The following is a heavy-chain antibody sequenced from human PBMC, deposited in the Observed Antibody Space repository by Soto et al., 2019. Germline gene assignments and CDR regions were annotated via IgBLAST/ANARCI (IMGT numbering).Heavy chain of an antibody. CDR2: LWYDGRNE. Sequence: GGSVRLSCAASGFTFSSYAMSWVRQAPGKGLEWVAFLWYDGRNENYTDSVKGRFTISRDNSKNTLYLQMNSLRADDTAVYYCARGTATDGLDSWGQGTLATVSS. J-gene: IGHJ5*01. CDR1: GFTFSSYA. CDR3: ARGTATDGLDS. V-gene: IGHV3-33*08. D-gene: IGHD2-21*02.